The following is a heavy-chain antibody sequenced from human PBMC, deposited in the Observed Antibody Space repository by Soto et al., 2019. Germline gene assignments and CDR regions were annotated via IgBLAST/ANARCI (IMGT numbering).Heavy chain of an antibody. CDR3: ARLGYSSAWPDY. V-gene: IGHV4-4*02. Sequence: QVQLQESGPGLVKPSGTLSLPCAVSAGSISDNYWWSWVRQHQGKGLEWIGEISHRGSTNYNPSLKNGFTLSIDKSTNQFSLRLTSVTAADKAIYYCARLGYSSAWPDYWGQGTLVTVSS. D-gene: IGHD6-25*01. CDR1: AGSISDNYW. J-gene: IGHJ4*02. CDR2: ISHRGST.